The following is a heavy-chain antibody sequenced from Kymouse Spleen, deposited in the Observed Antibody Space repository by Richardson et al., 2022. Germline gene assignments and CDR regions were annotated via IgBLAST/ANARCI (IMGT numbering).Heavy chain of an antibody. J-gene: IGHJ6*02. CDR2: ISYDGSNK. V-gene: IGHV3-30*18. D-gene: IGHD6-13*01. Sequence: QVQLVESGGGVVQPGRSLRLSCAASGFTFSSYGMHWVRQAPGKGLEWVAVISYDGSNKYYADSVKGRFTISRDNSKNTLYLQMNSLRAEDTAVYYCAKDRIAAAGTLPYYYYYYGMDVWGQGTTVTVSS. CDR1: GFTFSSYG. CDR3: AKDRIAAAGTLPYYYYYYGMDV.